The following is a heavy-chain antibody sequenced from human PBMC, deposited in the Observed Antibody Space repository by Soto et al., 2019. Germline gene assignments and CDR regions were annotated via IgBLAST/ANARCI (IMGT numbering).Heavy chain of an antibody. J-gene: IGHJ5*02. V-gene: IGHV3-21*01. Sequence: EVQLVESGGGLVKPGGSLSLSCAASGFTFNTYDMNWVRQAPGKGLEWVSSITTSSAYIYYADSLKGRITISRDNAKNSLFLQMNSLRAEDTAVYYCVRSGTARLLRHSWFETWGQGNLVTVSS. CDR2: ITTSSAYI. CDR3: VRSGTARLLRHSWFET. D-gene: IGHD2-21*01. CDR1: GFTFNTYD.